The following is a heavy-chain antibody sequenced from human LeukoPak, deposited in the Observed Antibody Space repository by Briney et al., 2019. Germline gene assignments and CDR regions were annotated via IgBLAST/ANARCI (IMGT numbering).Heavy chain of an antibody. V-gene: IGHV1-69*01. CDR2: IIPIFGTA. J-gene: IGHJ4*02. CDR3: ASYDSSGPPTEYYFDY. Sequence: EASVKVSCKASGGTFGSYAISWVRQAPGQGLEWMGGIIPIFGTANYAQKFQGRVTITADESTSTAYMELSSLRSEDTAVYYCASYDSSGPPTEYYFDYWGQGTLVTVSS. D-gene: IGHD3-22*01. CDR1: GGTFGSYA.